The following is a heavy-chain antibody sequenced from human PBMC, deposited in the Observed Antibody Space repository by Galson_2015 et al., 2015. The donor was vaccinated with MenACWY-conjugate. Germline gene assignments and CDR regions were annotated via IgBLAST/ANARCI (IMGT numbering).Heavy chain of an antibody. D-gene: IGHD2-2*01. Sequence: SLRLSCAASGFTFSTYAMSWVRQAPGKGLEWVSGISYSGGSTHYADSVKGRFTISRDNSENTVYLQMNSLRAEDTALYYCAKGPSQLLWNNYFDSWGQGTRVTVSS. CDR1: GFTFSTYA. CDR2: ISYSGGST. J-gene: IGHJ4*02. CDR3: AKGPSQLLWNNYFDS. V-gene: IGHV3-23*01.